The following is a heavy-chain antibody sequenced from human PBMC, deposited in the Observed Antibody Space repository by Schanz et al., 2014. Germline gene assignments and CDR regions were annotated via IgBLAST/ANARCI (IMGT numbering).Heavy chain of an antibody. CDR3: ARAFGGYDPAGALDY. V-gene: IGHV1-46*01. J-gene: IGHJ4*02. Sequence: QVQLVQSGAEVKKPGASVKVSCKASGYTFTSYSMHWVRQAPGQGLEWMGIINLSGGSTNNAQKFQGRLTMTRDTSTSTVNMELSSLRSEDTAVYYCARAFGGYDPAGALDYWGQGTLVTVSS. CDR1: GYTFTSYS. CDR2: INLSGGST. D-gene: IGHD5-12*01.